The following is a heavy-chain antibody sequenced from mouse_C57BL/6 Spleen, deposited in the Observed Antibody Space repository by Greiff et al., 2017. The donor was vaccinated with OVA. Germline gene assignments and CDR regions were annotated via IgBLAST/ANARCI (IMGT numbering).Heavy chain of an antibody. J-gene: IGHJ4*01. CDR3: ARGDGYYPYYAMDY. D-gene: IGHD2-3*01. CDR2: IDPSDSYT. CDR1: GYTFTSYW. Sequence: VQLQQSGAELVKPGASVKLSCKASGYTFTSYWMQWVKQRPGQGLEWIGEIDPSDSYTNYNQKFKGKATLTVDTSSSTAYMQLSSLTSEDSAVYYCARGDGYYPYYAMDYWGQGTSVTVSS. V-gene: IGHV1-50*01.